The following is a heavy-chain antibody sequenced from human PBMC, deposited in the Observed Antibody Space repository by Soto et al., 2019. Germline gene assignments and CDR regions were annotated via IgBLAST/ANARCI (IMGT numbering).Heavy chain of an antibody. D-gene: IGHD6-13*01. CDR2: IDPSDSYK. CDR1: GYSFTSYL. CDR3: VREIGAAPYYGVDV. Sequence: GESLKISCKGSGYSFTSYLITWVRQMPGKGLEWMGRIDPSDSYKNYGPSFQGHVSFSVAKSISTAYLQWSSLRASDTATYYCVREIGAAPYYGVDVWGQGTTVTVS. J-gene: IGHJ6*02. V-gene: IGHV5-10-1*01.